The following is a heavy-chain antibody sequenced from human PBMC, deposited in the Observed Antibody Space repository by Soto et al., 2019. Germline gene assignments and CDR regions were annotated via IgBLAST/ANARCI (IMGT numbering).Heavy chain of an antibody. CDR1: GFTFSSYG. D-gene: IGHD2-2*01. CDR3: ARDYPRIVVVPAAPESYGMDV. Sequence: PGGSLRLSCAASGFTFSSYGMHWVRQAPGKGLEWVAVIWYDGSNKYYVDSVKGRFTISRDNSKNTLYLQMNSLRAEDTAVYYCARDYPRIVVVPAAPESYGMDVWAQGTTVTVSS. J-gene: IGHJ6*02. CDR2: IWYDGSNK. V-gene: IGHV3-33*01.